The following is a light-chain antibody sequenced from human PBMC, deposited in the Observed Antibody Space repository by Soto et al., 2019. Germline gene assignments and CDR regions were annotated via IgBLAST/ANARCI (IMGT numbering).Light chain of an antibody. V-gene: IGKV3-20*01. Sequence: EIVLTQSPGTLSLSPGERATLSCRASQSVSSSYLAWYQQKPGQAPRLLIYGASSRATGIPDRFSGSGSGTDFTLTISRLEPEDFAVYYCQQYGSSPWTFGIGTKVEIK. CDR2: GAS. CDR3: QQYGSSPWT. J-gene: IGKJ1*01. CDR1: QSVSSSY.